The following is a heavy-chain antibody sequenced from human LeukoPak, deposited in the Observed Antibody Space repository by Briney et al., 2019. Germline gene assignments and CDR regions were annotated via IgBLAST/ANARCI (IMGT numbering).Heavy chain of an antibody. CDR3: ASTTYYYDSSGYYHTPFDY. V-gene: IGHV3-66*02. Sequence: GGSLRLSCAASGFTVSSNYMSWVRQAPGKGLEWVSVIYSGGSTYYADSVKGRFTISRDNSKNTLYLQMNSLRAEDTAVYYCASTTYYYDSSGYYHTPFDYWGQGTLVTVSS. CDR2: IYSGGST. CDR1: GFTVSSNY. D-gene: IGHD3-22*01. J-gene: IGHJ4*02.